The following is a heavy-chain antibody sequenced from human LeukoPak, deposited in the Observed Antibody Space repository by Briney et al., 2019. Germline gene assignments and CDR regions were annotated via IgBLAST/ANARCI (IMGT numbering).Heavy chain of an antibody. D-gene: IGHD2-2*02. CDR1: GFTFSSYS. V-gene: IGHV3-21*01. CDR2: ISSSSSYI. J-gene: IGHJ4*02. CDR3: ARTYCSSTSCYINLVDY. Sequence: PGGSLRLSCAASGFTFSSYSLNWVRQAPGKGLEWVSCISSSSSYIYYADSVKGRFTISRDNAKNSLYLQMNSLRAEDTAVYYCARTYCSSTSCYINLVDYWGQGTLVTVSS.